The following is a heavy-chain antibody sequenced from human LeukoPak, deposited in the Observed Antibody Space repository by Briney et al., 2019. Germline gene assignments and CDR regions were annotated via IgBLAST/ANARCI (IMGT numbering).Heavy chain of an antibody. J-gene: IGHJ4*02. CDR2: ISDNGYGT. V-gene: IGHV3-23*01. CDR3: ATEVTYYYDSSGYYDY. CDR1: GFTFSSSS. Sequence: GGSLRLSCAASGFTFSSSSMSWVRQAPGKGLEWVSLISDNGYGTYYADSVKGRFTISRDNSKNTLYLQMNSLRAEDTAVYYCATEVTYYYDSSGYYDYWGQGTLVTVSS. D-gene: IGHD3-22*01.